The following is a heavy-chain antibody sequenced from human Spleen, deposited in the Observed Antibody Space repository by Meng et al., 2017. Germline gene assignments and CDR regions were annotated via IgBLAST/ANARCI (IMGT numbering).Heavy chain of an antibody. V-gene: IGHV4-4*02. Sequence: VHLRAWAPGRVRPSGTLSPTCAVSGASISSGNWWSWVRQPPGKGLEWIGEISHSGSANYIPSLASRVTISIDKSTNQFSLKLTSVTAADTALYYCARVVYGSGSYYSTLDYWGQGALVTVSS. D-gene: IGHD3-10*01. CDR2: ISHSGSA. CDR3: ARVVYGSGSYYSTLDY. CDR1: GASISSGNW. J-gene: IGHJ4*02.